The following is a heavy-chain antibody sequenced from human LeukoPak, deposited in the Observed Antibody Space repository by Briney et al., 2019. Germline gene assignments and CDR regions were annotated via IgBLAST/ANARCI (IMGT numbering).Heavy chain of an antibody. J-gene: IGHJ5*02. CDR1: GGSISSYY. CDR3: ARECSSTSCYRVGWFDP. D-gene: IGHD2-2*01. CDR2: IYYSGST. Sequence: SETLSLTCTVSGGSISSYYWSWIRQPPGKGLEWIGYIYYSGSTYYNPSLKSRVTISVDTSKNQFSLKLSSVTAADTAVYYCARECSSTSCYRVGWFDPWGQGTLVTVSS. V-gene: IGHV4-59*12.